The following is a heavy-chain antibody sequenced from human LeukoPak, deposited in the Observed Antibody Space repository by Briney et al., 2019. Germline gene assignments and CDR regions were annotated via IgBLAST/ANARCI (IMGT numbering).Heavy chain of an antibody. CDR3: ARGAVVVVAATRPFDY. Sequence: GGSLRLSCAASGFTVSSNYMSWVRQAPGKGLEWVSVIYSGGSTYYADSVKGRFTISRDNSKNSLYLQMNSLRAEDTAVYYCARGAVVVVAATRPFDYWGQGTLVTVSS. J-gene: IGHJ4*02. D-gene: IGHD2-15*01. V-gene: IGHV3-66*01. CDR2: IYSGGST. CDR1: GFTVSSNY.